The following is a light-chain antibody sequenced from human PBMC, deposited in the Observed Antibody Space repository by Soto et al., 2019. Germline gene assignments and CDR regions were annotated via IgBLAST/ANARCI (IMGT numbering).Light chain of an antibody. CDR1: SSNIGAGYE. CDR2: GNS. CDR3: QSYDSSLSGSV. V-gene: IGLV1-40*01. J-gene: IGLJ2*01. Sequence: QSVLTQPPSVSGAPGQRVTISCTGSSSNIGAGYEVHWYQQLPGTAPKLLIYGNSNRPSGVPDRFSGPKSGTSASLAITGLQAEDEADYYCQSYDSSLSGSVFGGGTKLTVL.